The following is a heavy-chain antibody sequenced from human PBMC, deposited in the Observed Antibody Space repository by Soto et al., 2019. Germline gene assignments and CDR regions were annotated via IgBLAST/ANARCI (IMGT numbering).Heavy chain of an antibody. J-gene: IGHJ6*03. CDR3: ARDKDEFTTGTNYYYYYMDV. CDR2: IYYSGST. D-gene: IGHD1-1*01. Sequence: PSETLSLTCTVSGGSISSSSYYWGWIRQPPGKGLEWIGSIYYSGSTYYNPSLKSRVTISVDTSKNQFSLKLSSVTAADTAVYYCARDKDEFTTGTNYYYYYMDVWGKGTTVTVSS. CDR1: GGSISSSSYY. V-gene: IGHV4-39*07.